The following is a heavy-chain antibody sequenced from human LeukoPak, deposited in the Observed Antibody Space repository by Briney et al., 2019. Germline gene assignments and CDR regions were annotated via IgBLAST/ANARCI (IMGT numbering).Heavy chain of an antibody. CDR1: GFTFSSYW. J-gene: IGHJ3*02. Sequence: GGSLRLSCAASGFTFSSYWMSWVRQAPGKGLEWVANIKQDGSEKYYVDSVKGRFTISRDNAKNSLYLQMNSLRAEDTAVYYCARDHYFAVVPAAGTFDIWGQGTMVTVSS. CDR2: IKQDGSEK. CDR3: ARDHYFAVVPAAGTFDI. V-gene: IGHV3-7*01. D-gene: IGHD2-2*01.